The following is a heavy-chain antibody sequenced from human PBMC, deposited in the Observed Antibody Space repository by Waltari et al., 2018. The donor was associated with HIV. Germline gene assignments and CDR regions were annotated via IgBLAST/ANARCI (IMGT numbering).Heavy chain of an antibody. CDR1: GFTFSSYW. CDR2: IKQDGSEK. Sequence: EVQLVESGGGLVQPGGSLRLSCAASGFTFSSYWMSWVRQAPGKGLEWVANIKQDGSEKYYVDSVKGRFTISRDNAKNSLYLQMNSLRAEDTAVYYCARSGIQLWTHYGMDVWGQGTTVTVSS. J-gene: IGHJ6*02. D-gene: IGHD5-18*01. V-gene: IGHV3-7*01. CDR3: ARSGIQLWTHYGMDV.